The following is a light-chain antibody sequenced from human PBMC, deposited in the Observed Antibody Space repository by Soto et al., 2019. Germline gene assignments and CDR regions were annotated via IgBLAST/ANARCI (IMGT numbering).Light chain of an antibody. CDR1: NSDVGGYNY. CDR3: SSYTTSTILVV. J-gene: IGLJ2*01. Sequence: ALTQPASLSGAPGQSITLSCTGTNSDVGGYNYVSWYQHHPGKAPKLMIYDVSNRPSGVSNRFSGSKSGNTASLTISGLQAEDEADYYCSSYTTSTILVVFGGGTKVTVL. CDR2: DVS. V-gene: IGLV2-14*03.